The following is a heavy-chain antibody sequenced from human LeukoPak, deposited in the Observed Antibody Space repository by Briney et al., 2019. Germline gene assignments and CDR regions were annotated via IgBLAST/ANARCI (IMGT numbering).Heavy chain of an antibody. D-gene: IGHD3-3*01. CDR3: ARVGFNDFWSGLIPGDYYYYYMDV. V-gene: IGHV3-74*01. J-gene: IGHJ6*03. CDR1: GFTFSSYW. Sequence: GGSLRLSCAASGFTFSSYWMHWVRQAPGKGLVWVSRINTDGSSTSYADSVKGRFTISRDNAKNTLYLQMNSLRAEDTAVYYCARVGFNDFWSGLIPGDYYYYYMDVWGKGTTVTVSS. CDR2: INTDGSST.